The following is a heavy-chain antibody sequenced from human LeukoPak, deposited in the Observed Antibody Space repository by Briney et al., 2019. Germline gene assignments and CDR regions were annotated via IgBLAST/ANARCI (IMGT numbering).Heavy chain of an antibody. Sequence: PGRSLRLSCAASGFTFSSYAMHWVRQPPGKGLEWVAVISYDGSNKYYADSVKGRFTISRDNSKNTLYLQMNSLRAEDTAVYYCARVDSHGYSDYWGQGTLVTVSS. D-gene: IGHD3-3*01. V-gene: IGHV3-30*04. J-gene: IGHJ4*02. CDR2: ISYDGSNK. CDR3: ARVDSHGYSDY. CDR1: GFTFSSYA.